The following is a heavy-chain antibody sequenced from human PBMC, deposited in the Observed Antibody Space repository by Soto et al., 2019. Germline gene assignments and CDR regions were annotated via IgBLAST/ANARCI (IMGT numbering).Heavy chain of an antibody. D-gene: IGHD6-19*01. CDR2: IGSRGDST. CDR1: GFTFSSFA. Sequence: EVQLLESGGGLVQPGGSLRLSCAASGFTFSSFAMSWVRQAPGKGLEWVSAIGSRGDSTYYADSVQGRFTISRDNYKNTLYLQMNSLRAEDTAVYYCAKDLIYGYNSGRQFDSWGQGTLVTVSS. CDR3: AKDLIYGYNSGRQFDS. J-gene: IGHJ4*02. V-gene: IGHV3-23*01.